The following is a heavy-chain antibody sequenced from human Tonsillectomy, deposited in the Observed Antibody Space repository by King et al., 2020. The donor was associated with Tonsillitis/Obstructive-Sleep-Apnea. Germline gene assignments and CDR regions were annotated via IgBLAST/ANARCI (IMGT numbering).Heavy chain of an antibody. V-gene: IGHV4-59*01. J-gene: IGHJ1*01. D-gene: IGHD1-26*01. CDR3: AMSGSYYVFQH. CDR1: GGSISSYY. CDR2: IYYSGST. Sequence: QLQESGPGLVKPSETLSLTCTVSGGSISSYYWSWIRQPPGKGLEWIGYIYYSGSTNYNPSLKSRVTISVDTSKNQFSLKLSSVIAADTAVYYCAMSGSYYVFQHWGQGTLVTVSS.